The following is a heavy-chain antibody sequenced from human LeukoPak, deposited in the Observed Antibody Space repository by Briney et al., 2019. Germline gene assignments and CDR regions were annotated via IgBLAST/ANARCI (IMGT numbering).Heavy chain of an antibody. CDR3: ARDSEMATITTYLDY. Sequence: SVKVSCKASGGTFSSYAISWVRQAPGQGLEWMGGIIPIFGTANYAQKFQGRVTITADESTSTAYMELSSLRSEDTAVYYCARDSEMATITTYLDYWGQGTLVTVSS. V-gene: IGHV1-69*13. J-gene: IGHJ4*02. D-gene: IGHD5-24*01. CDR2: IIPIFGTA. CDR1: GGTFSSYA.